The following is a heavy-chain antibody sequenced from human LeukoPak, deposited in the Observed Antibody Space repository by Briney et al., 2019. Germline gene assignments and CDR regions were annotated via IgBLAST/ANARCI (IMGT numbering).Heavy chain of an antibody. CDR2: ISSSGSTI. CDR3: ARDRSYYGSSDQYYFDY. D-gene: IGHD3-22*01. CDR1: GFTFSSYE. V-gene: IGHV3-48*03. Sequence: GGSLRLSCAASGFTFSSYEMNWVRQAPGKGLEWVSYISSSGSTIYYADSAKGRFTISRDDAKNSLYLQMNSLRAEDTAGYYCARDRSYYGSSDQYYFDYWGQGTLVTVSS. J-gene: IGHJ4*02.